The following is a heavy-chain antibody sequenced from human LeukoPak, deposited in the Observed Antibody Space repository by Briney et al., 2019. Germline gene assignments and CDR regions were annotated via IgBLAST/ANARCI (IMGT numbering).Heavy chain of an antibody. CDR3: AREERGYYDSSGQGYFDL. CDR2: IWYDGSNK. Sequence: GGSLRLSCAASGFTFSSYGMHWVRQAPGKGLEWVAVIWYDGSNKYHADSVKGRFTISRDNSKNTLYLQMNSLRAEDTAVYYCAREERGYYDSSGQGYFDLWGRGTLVTVSS. CDR1: GFTFSSYG. J-gene: IGHJ2*01. V-gene: IGHV3-33*01. D-gene: IGHD3-22*01.